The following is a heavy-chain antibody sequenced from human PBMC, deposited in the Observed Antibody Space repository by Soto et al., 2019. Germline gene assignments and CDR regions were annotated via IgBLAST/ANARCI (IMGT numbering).Heavy chain of an antibody. CDR2: ISHDGNIK. J-gene: IGHJ4*02. Sequence: QVQLVESGGGVARPGRSLRPSGAPSGSGLSSYALHGFAKAQARGWGGVPIISHDGNIKRYADFVEGRFIVFRDNSNNNLLLQMESLKTDDTAVYYCAKELAYGDFWRGLEYWGQGTLVTVAS. D-gene: IGHD3-3*01. V-gene: IGHV3-30*18. CDR1: GSGLSSYA. CDR3: AKELAYGDFWRGLEY.